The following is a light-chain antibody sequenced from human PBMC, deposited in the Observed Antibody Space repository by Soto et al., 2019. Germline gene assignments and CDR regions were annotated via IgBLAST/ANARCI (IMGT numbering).Light chain of an antibody. Sequence: ELVLTQSPCTLSLSPGERATLSCRASQSVSSSYLAWYQQKPGQAPRLLIYAASSRATGIPDRFSGSASGTAFTLTISRLAPADFAVYSCQQDGSSPFTFGPGTKVDI. V-gene: IGKV3-20*01. CDR3: QQDGSSPFT. CDR1: QSVSSSY. J-gene: IGKJ3*01. CDR2: AAS.